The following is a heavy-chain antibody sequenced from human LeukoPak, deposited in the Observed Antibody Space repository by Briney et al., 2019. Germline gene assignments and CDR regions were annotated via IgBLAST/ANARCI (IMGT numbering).Heavy chain of an antibody. Sequence: GGSLRLSCAASGFTSSNYAMSWVRQAPGKGLEWVSTVSGSGGSTYYADSVKGRFTISRDSSKNTLYLQMNSLRAEDTAVYYCAKLSDSSGYYSYFDYWGQGTLVTVSS. CDR2: VSGSGGST. CDR1: GFTSSNYA. J-gene: IGHJ4*02. V-gene: IGHV3-23*01. CDR3: AKLSDSSGYYSYFDY. D-gene: IGHD3-22*01.